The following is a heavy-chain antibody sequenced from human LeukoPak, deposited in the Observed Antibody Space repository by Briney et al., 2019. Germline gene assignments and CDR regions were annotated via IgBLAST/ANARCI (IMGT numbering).Heavy chain of an antibody. CDR3: AKDYGVRGVNFDY. V-gene: IGHV3-30*04. D-gene: IGHD3-10*01. CDR1: GFTFSTYT. J-gene: IGHJ4*02. CDR2: ISYDGSNK. Sequence: GGSLRLSCAASGFTFSTYTIHWVRQAPGKGLEWVAVISYDGSNKYYADSVKGRFTISRDNSKNSLYLQMNSLRAEDTAVYYCAKDYGVRGVNFDYWGQGTLVTVSS.